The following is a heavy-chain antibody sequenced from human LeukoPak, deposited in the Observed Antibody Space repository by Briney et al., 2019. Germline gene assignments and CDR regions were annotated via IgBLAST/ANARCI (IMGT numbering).Heavy chain of an antibody. V-gene: IGHV3-53*05. Sequence: GGSLRLSCAASGFTFSSYWMHWVRQAPGKGLEWVSVIYTGGTTYYADSVKGRFTISRDNSKNSLYLQMNSLRTEDTALYYCAKDKGRAFDIWGQGTMVTVSS. CDR1: GFTFSSYW. J-gene: IGHJ3*02. CDR2: IYTGGTT. CDR3: AKDKGRAFDI.